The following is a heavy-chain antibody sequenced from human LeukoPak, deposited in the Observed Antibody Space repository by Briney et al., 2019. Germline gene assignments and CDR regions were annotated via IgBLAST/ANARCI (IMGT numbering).Heavy chain of an antibody. D-gene: IGHD1-26*01. CDR3: ARAGGSGSYYPFDY. CDR2: INNDGVST. CDR1: GFTLSSYW. J-gene: IGHJ4*02. Sequence: GGSLRLSCATSGFTLSSYWMHWVRQVPGKGLEWLSRINNDGVSTSYADSVKGRFTISRDNSKNTLYLQMNSLRAEDTAVYYCARAGGSGSYYPFDYWGQGTLVTISS. V-gene: IGHV3-74*01.